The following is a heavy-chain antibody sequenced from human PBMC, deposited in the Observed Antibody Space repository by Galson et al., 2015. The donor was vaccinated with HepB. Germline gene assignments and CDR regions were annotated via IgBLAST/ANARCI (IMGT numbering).Heavy chain of an antibody. CDR1: GYTFTSYG. V-gene: IGHV1-18*01. J-gene: IGHJ4*02. D-gene: IGHD6-19*01. CDR2: ISSYNGHT. Sequence: SVKVSCKAYGYTFTSYGISWVRQAPGQGLQWMGWISSYNGHTHYPQHPQGRVTMTTDTSTSTAYMDLRSLRSDDTAVYYCARVYNSGWYGHFDYWGQRTLVTVSS. CDR3: ARVYNSGWYGHFDY.